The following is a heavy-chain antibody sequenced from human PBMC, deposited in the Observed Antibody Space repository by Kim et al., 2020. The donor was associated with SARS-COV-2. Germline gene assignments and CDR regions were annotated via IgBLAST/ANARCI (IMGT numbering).Heavy chain of an antibody. CDR1: GFTFSNSW. J-gene: IGHJ5*01. CDR3: VREWDS. CDR2: IKYDATER. Sequence: GGSLRLSCAGTGFTFSNSWMNWARQAPGKGLEWVAHIKYDATERFYVGPAKGRFSVSRDNSKNSVFLQMDSLTAEDTAIYYCVREWDSWGQGTLVTVSS. V-gene: IGHV3-7*01.